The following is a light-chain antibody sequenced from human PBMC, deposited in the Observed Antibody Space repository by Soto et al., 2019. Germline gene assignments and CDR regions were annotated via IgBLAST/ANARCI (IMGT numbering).Light chain of an antibody. CDR3: QQYNNWPPYT. CDR1: QSVSSN. V-gene: IGKV3-15*01. J-gene: IGKJ2*01. Sequence: EIVMTQSPATLSVSPGERATLSCRASQSVSSNLAWYQQKPGQAPRILIYGASTRATCIPARFSGSGSGTEFTLTISSLQSEDFAVYYCQQYNNWPPYTFGQGTKLDIK. CDR2: GAS.